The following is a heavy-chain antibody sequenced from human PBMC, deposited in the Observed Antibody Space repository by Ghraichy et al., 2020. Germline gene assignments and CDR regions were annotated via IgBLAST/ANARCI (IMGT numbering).Heavy chain of an antibody. D-gene: IGHD2-2*01. Sequence: IYYSGSTNYNPSLKSRVTISVDTSKNQFSLKLSSVTAADTAVYYCARASASWEWGIVVVPAARRICAFDIWGQGTMVTV. V-gene: IGHV4-59*01. CDR2: IYYSGST. J-gene: IGHJ3*02. CDR3: ARASASWEWGIVVVPAARRICAFDI.